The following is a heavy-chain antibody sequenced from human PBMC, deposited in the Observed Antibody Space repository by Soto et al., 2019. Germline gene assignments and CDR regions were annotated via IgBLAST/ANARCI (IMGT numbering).Heavy chain of an antibody. V-gene: IGHV1-18*01. CDR1: GYTFTSYG. Sequence: ASVKVSCKASGYTFTSYGISWVRQAPGQGLEWMGWISAYNGNTNYAQRLQGRVTMTTDTSTSTAYMELRSLRSDDTAVYYCARHSSSSYNYYYGMDVWGQGTTVTVS. J-gene: IGHJ6*02. CDR2: ISAYNGNT. CDR3: ARHSSSSYNYYYGMDV. D-gene: IGHD6-6*01.